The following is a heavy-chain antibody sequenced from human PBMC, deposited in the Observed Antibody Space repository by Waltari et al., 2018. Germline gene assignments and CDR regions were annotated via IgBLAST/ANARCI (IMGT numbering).Heavy chain of an antibody. CDR2: ISIGGGKL. Sequence: EVQLLESGGGLVQPGGSLSVSCVVSGFVFRTSAMSWVRQAPGKGLEWVSSISIGGGKLYYADSVKDRFTISREDSKNALYLQLNRLRAEDTGLYYCAKEIRPNDYWGQGTVVTVSS. V-gene: IGHV3-23*01. J-gene: IGHJ4*02. CDR1: GFVFRTSA. CDR3: AKEIRPNDY.